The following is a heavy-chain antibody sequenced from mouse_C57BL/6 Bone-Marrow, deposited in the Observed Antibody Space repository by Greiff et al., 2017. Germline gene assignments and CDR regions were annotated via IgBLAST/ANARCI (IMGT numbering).Heavy chain of an antibody. CDR2: ISYDGSN. CDR3: AREAHYYGSSYWYFDV. J-gene: IGHJ1*03. Sequence: EVKLQESGPGLVKPSQSLSLTCSVTGYSITSGYYWNWIRQFPGNKLEWMGYISYDGSNNYNPSLKNRISITRDTSKNQFFLKLNSVTTEDTATYYCAREAHYYGSSYWYFDVWGTGTTVTVSS. D-gene: IGHD1-1*01. CDR1: GYSITSGYY. V-gene: IGHV3-6*01.